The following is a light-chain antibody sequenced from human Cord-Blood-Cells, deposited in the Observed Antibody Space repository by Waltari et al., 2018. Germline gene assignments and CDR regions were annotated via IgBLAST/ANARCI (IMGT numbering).Light chain of an antibody. CDR3: QSYDSSLSGSEV. Sequence: QSVLTQPPSVSGAPGQRVTISCTGSSSNIGAGYDVHWYQQPPGTAPKLLIYGNSNRPSGVPDRFSGSKSGTSAYLAITGLQAEDEADYYCQSYDSSLSGSEVFGGGTKLTVL. J-gene: IGLJ3*02. CDR1: SSNIGAGYD. CDR2: GNS. V-gene: IGLV1-40*01.